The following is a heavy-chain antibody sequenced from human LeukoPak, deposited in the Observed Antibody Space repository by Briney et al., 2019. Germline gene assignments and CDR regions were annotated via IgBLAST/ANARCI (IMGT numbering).Heavy chain of an antibody. CDR2: IYSGGST. J-gene: IGHJ4*02. CDR3: ASRNPVGYCSGGSCGRGLTDY. CDR1: GIAVIGNY. Sequence: GGSLRLSYAASGIAVIGNYMSWVRQAPGKGLEWVSVIYSGGSTYYADSVKGRFTISRDNSKNTLYLQMNSLRAEDTAVYYCASRNPVGYCSGGSCGRGLTDYWGQGTLVTVSS. V-gene: IGHV3-53*01. D-gene: IGHD2-15*01.